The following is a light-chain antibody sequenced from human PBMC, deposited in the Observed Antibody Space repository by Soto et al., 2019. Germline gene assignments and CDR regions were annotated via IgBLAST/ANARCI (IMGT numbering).Light chain of an antibody. CDR3: HHANRFPCLT. J-gene: IGKJ4*01. CDR1: QGISSW. CDR2: AAS. Sequence: DIQMTQSPSSVSASVGDRVTITCRASQGISSWFAWYQQKPGKAPKLLIYAASSWQSWVPSRFSRSGSGTDFSLTISILQQEHFASYYCHHANRFPCLTFGVGTKVEIK. V-gene: IGKV1-12*01.